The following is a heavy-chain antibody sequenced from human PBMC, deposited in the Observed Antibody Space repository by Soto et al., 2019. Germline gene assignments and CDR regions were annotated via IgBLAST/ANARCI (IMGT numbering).Heavy chain of an antibody. V-gene: IGHV3-23*01. J-gene: IGHJ4*02. CDR2: ISASGGST. D-gene: IGHD5-12*01. CDR3: AKGPPGSGYDLDN. CDR1: GFTFSNYV. Sequence: EVQLLDSGGGLVQPGGSLRLSCAASGFTFSNYVMNWVRQAPGKGLDWVSAISASGGSTYYADSVKGRFTISRDNAKNTLYLQMSSLRAEDTAVYYCAKGPPGSGYDLDNWGQGTLVTVSS.